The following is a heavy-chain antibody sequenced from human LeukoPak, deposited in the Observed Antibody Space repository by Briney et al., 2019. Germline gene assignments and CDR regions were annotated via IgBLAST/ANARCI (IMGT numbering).Heavy chain of an antibody. D-gene: IGHD5-18*01. CDR2: ISWNSGSI. Sequence: GGSLRLSCAASGFTFDDYAMHWVRQAPGKGLEWVSGISWNSGSIGYADSVKGRFTISRGNAKNSLYLQMNSLRAEDTALYYCAKDMRGNSYGIHYYYMDVWGKGTTVTVSS. V-gene: IGHV3-9*01. J-gene: IGHJ6*03. CDR1: GFTFDDYA. CDR3: AKDMRGNSYGIHYYYMDV.